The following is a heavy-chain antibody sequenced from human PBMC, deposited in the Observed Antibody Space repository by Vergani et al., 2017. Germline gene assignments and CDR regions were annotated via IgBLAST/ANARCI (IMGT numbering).Heavy chain of an antibody. CDR3: ARDLVPGPVKGYSYGYSYYYYYGMDV. V-gene: IGHV3-74*01. Sequence: EVQLVESGGGLVQPGGSLRLSCAASGFTFSSYWMHWVRQAPGKGLVWVSRINSDGSSTSYADSVKGRFTISRDNAKNTLYLQMNSLRAEDTAVYYCARDLVPGPVKGYSYGYSYYYYYGMDVWGQGTTVTVSS. J-gene: IGHJ6*02. CDR1: GFTFSSYW. CDR2: INSDGSST. D-gene: IGHD5-18*01.